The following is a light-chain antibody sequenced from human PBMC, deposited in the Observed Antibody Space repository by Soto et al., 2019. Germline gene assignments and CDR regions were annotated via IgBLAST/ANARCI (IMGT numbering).Light chain of an antibody. CDR1: QSVDRY. V-gene: IGKV3-11*01. Sequence: EVVLTQSPDTLSLSPGETATLSCRASQSVDRYVAWYQQKLGQAPRLLIYDAYTRATGVGARFTGSGSATDCSLTIASLAPEDFAVYCCQQRGQWPSTFGPGTKGEMK. CDR2: DAY. J-gene: IGKJ2*02. CDR3: QQRGQWPST.